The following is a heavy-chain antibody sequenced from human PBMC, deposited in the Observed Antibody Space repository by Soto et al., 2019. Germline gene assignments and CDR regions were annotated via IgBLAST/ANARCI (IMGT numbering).Heavy chain of an antibody. CDR1: GFTLYICW. CDR2: INQDGSER. V-gene: IGHV3-7*01. CDR3: ARDAF. J-gene: IGHJ4*02. Sequence: SLRTSFAASGFTLYICWVSWGRQATGKGLGWVANINQDGSERDYVDSVKGRFTISRDNAKNSLFLQMNSLRAEDTAVYYCARDAFWGQGTLVTVSS.